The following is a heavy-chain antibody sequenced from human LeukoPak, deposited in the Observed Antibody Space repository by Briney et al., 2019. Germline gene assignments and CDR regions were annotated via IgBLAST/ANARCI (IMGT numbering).Heavy chain of an antibody. V-gene: IGHV4-59*12. CDR3: AEGGSGWGLDY. J-gene: IGHJ4*02. CDR2: VDHTGST. CDR1: DDSITMYY. D-gene: IGHD6-19*01. Sequence: SETLSLTCSVSDDSITMYYWTWIRQPPGKGLEWIGYVDHTGSTNFNPSLNGRVSISRDTTKNLFSLKLSSVTAADTAVYYCAEGGSGWGLDYWGQGTLVTVSS.